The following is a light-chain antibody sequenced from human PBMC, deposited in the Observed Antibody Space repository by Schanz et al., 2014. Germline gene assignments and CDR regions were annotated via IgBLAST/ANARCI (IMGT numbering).Light chain of an antibody. CDR2: EVT. CDR1: SSDFGAYNS. Sequence: QSALTQPPSASGSPGQSVTISCTGTSSDFGAYNSVSWYQQHPGKAPKVIIYEVTKRPSGVPDRFSGSKSGTSASLAITGLQAEDEADYYCQSYDSSLSGSGVFGGGTKLT. V-gene: IGLV2-8*01. J-gene: IGLJ3*02. CDR3: QSYDSSLSGSGV.